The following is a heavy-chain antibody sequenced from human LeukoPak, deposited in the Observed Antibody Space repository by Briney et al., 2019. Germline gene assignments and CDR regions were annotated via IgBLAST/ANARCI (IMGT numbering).Heavy chain of an antibody. J-gene: IGHJ3*02. V-gene: IGHV3-7*05. CDR3: ARDVEGGTFDI. CDR2: IDQSGGRN. D-gene: IGHD3-16*01. CDR1: GFTFSDSA. Sequence: PGGSLRLSCAASGFTFSDSAIHWVRQAPGRGVEWVANIDQSGGRNNYVDSVKGRFTISRDNAKNSLFLEMSSLRADDTAVYFCARDVEGGTFDIWGQGTTVTVSS.